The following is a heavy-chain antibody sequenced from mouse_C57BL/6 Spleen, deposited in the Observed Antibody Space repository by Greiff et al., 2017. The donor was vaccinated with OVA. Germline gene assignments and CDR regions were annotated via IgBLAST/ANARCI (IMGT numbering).Heavy chain of an antibody. J-gene: IGHJ3*01. CDR1: GYTFTDYE. V-gene: IGHV1-15*01. D-gene: IGHD3-2*02. CDR2: IDPATGGT. CDR3: TKTGGQLRPWFAY. Sequence: QVHVKQSGAELVRPGASVTLSCKASGYTFTDYEMHWVKQTPVHGLEWIGAIDPATGGTAYNQKFKGKAILTADKSSSTAYMELRSLTSEDSAVYYCTKTGGQLRPWFAYWGQGTLVTVSA.